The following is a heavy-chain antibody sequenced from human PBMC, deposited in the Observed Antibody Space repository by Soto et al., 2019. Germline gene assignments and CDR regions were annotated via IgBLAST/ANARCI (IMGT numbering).Heavy chain of an antibody. D-gene: IGHD3-3*02. CDR2: IIPIFPKP. CDR3: ARDKDRQQLGGNYYYGIDV. J-gene: IGHJ6*02. Sequence: QVQLVQSGAEVKKPESSVTVSCKASGGTFGNSAISWVRQAPGQGLEWMGGIIPIFPKPDYAQKFQARVRITSDETTSTAYMELTSLRSEDTAVYYCARDKDRQQLGGNYYYGIDVWGQGTTVTVSS. V-gene: IGHV1-69*05. CDR1: GGTFGNSA.